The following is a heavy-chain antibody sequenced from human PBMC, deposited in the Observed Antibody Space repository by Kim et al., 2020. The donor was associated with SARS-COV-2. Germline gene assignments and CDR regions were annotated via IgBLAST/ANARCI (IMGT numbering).Heavy chain of an antibody. Sequence: GGSLRLSCAASGFTFSSYAMHWVRQAPGKGLEWVAVISYDGSNKYYADSVKGRFTISRDNSKNTLYLQMNSLRAEDTAVYYCASSRGPWNWAYFDYWGQGTLVTVSS. J-gene: IGHJ4*02. CDR1: GFTFSSYA. V-gene: IGHV3-30-3*01. CDR2: ISYDGSNK. D-gene: IGHD1-7*01. CDR3: ASSRGPWNWAYFDY.